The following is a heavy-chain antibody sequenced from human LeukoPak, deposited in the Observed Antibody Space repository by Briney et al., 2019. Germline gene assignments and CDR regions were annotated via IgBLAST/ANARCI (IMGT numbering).Heavy chain of an antibody. J-gene: IGHJ4*02. Sequence: PGGSLRLSCAASGFTLSSYSMNWVRQAPGEGLEWIGSIYHSGNTYYNPSLKSRVTISVDTSKNQFSLKLTSVTAAGTAVYYCARVLHKRNYDSSTYYGYWGQGTLVTVSS. CDR1: GFTLSSYS. V-gene: IGHV4-38-2*01. CDR2: IYHSGNT. CDR3: ARVLHKRNYDSSTYYGY. D-gene: IGHD3-22*01.